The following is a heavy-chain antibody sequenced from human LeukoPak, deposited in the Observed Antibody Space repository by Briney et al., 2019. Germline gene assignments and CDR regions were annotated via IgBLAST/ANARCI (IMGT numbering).Heavy chain of an antibody. CDR1: GFTFRNYG. J-gene: IGHJ4*02. Sequence: GSLRLSCAASGFTFRNYGMSWVRQAPGKGLEWIGYIYYSGSTDYNPSLKSRVTISVETSKNQFSLNLRSVTAADTAVYYCARGGYCGGDCYFYYWGQGTLVTVSS. CDR3: ARGGYCGGDCYFYY. CDR2: IYYSGST. V-gene: IGHV4-59*08. D-gene: IGHD2-21*02.